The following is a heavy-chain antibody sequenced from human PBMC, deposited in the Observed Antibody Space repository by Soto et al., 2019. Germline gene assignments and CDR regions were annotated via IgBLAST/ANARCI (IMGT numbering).Heavy chain of an antibody. CDR2: INANTGFT. CDR3: AREDACSGGSCHPDY. V-gene: IGHV1-2*02. D-gene: IGHD2-15*01. J-gene: IGHJ4*02. CDR1: GYTFTGHY. Sequence: ASVKVSCKASGYTFTGHYMHWVRQAPGQGLEWMGYINANTGFTNYGQKFQGRVAMTRDTSISTAYMELSRLRSDDTAVYYCAREDACSGGSCHPDYWGQGTLVTVSS.